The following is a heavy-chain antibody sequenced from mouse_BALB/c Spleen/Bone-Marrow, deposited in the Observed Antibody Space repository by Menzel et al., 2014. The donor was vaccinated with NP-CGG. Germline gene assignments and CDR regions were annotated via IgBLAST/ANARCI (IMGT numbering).Heavy chain of an antibody. V-gene: IGHV1S22*01. CDR2: IYPGSGNT. D-gene: IGHD1-3*01. CDR1: GYTFXSYW. J-gene: IGHJ3*01. Sequence: LKQSGSELVRPGASVKLSCKASGYTFXSYWMHWVKQRPGQGLEWIGTIYPGSGNTNNDEKFKSKATLTVDTSSSTAYMQLSSLTSEDSAVYYCTRVLKYRNPCFAFWGQGTLVTVSA. CDR3: TRVLKYRNPCFAF.